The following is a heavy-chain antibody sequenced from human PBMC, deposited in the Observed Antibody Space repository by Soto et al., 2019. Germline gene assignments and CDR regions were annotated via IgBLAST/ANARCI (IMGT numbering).Heavy chain of an antibody. D-gene: IGHD2-2*01. CDR1: GFTVTTTH. J-gene: IGHJ4*02. CDR3: ARPLHRYDGPDY. CDR2: VYSSGTI. V-gene: IGHV3-53*01. Sequence: GGSLRLSCAASGFTVTTTHMGWVRQAPGKGLEWVSVVYSSGTIYYIDSVKGRFTMSRDTSKSTVYLQMNSLRAEDTAVYYCARPLHRYDGPDYWGQGILVTVSS.